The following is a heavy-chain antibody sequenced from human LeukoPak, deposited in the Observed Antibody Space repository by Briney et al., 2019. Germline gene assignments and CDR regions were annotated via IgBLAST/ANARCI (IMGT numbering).Heavy chain of an antibody. CDR1: GYTFTGYY. J-gene: IGHJ4*02. CDR2: INPNSGGT. CDR3: ARNFSFVTSGYNHY. D-gene: IGHD3-22*01. Sequence: ASVKVSCKPSGYTFTGYYMHWVRQAPGQGLEWMGWINPNSGGTNYAQKFQGRVTMTRDTSISTAYMVLSRLRSDDTAVYYCARNFSFVTSGYNHYWGQGTLVTVSS. V-gene: IGHV1-2*02.